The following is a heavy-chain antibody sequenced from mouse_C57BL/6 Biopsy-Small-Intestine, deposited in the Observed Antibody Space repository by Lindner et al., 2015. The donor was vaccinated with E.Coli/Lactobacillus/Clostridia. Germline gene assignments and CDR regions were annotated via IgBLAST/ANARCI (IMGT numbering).Heavy chain of an antibody. CDR2: INPSSTYT. CDR1: GYTFTSYW. CDR3: ARNSAMDY. J-gene: IGHJ4*01. Sequence: VQLQESGAELAKPGASVKLSCKASGYTFTSYWIHWVKQRPGQGLEWIGYINPSSTYTKYNQRFKDKATLTADKSSSTAYMQLSSLTYEDSAVYYCARNSAMDYWGQGTSVTVSS. V-gene: IGHV1-7*01.